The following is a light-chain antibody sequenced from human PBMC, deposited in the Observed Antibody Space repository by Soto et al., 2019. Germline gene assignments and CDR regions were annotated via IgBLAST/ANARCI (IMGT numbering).Light chain of an antibody. CDR3: QKYNGALWA. J-gene: IGKJ1*01. Sequence: DIHMTQSPSSLSASVGDRVTITCRASQAMSNYLAWYQQKPGKVPKLLIYAASSLQSGVPSRFNGSGSGTHFTLTISSLQPEDVATYYCQKYNGALWAFGQGPKVEIK. V-gene: IGKV1-27*01. CDR1: QAMSNY. CDR2: AAS.